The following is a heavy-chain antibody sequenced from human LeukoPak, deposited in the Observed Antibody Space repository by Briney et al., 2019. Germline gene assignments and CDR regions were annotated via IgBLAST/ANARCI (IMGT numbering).Heavy chain of an antibody. J-gene: IGHJ6*03. Sequence: SETLSLTCTVSGGSISSYYWSWIRQPAGKGLEWIGRIYTSGSTNYNPSLKSRVTMSVDTSKNQFSLKLSSVTAADTAVYYWARARAGRGVGWYYYYMDVWGKGTTVTVSS. CDR2: IYTSGST. V-gene: IGHV4-4*07. CDR1: GGSISSYY. CDR3: ARARAGRGVGWYYYYMDV. D-gene: IGHD1-26*01.